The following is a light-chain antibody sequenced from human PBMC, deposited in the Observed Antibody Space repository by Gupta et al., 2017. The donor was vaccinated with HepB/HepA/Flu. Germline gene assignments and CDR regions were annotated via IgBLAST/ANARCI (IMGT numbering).Light chain of an antibody. Sequence: SSELTQDPAVSVALGPTVRSTCPGASLSSYYASWFQQKQGQAPMLVIYGNKRPSGISDRFTGSSSGNTASLSITGARAEDEADYYCNSRDISGDHEVFGGGTKLTVL. CDR3: NSRDISGDHEV. CDR1: SLSSYY. V-gene: IGLV3-19*01. J-gene: IGLJ2*01. CDR2: GN.